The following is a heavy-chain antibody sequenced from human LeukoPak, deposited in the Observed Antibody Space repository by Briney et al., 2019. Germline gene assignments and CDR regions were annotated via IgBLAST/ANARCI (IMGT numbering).Heavy chain of an antibody. Sequence: TSVKVSCKASGYTFTGYYMHWVRQAPGQGLEWMGWINTNTGNPTYAQGFTGRFVFSLDTSVSTAYLQISSLKAEDTAVYYCAGYDSSLPWGQGTLVTVSS. CDR2: INTNTGNP. D-gene: IGHD3-22*01. CDR1: GYTFTGYY. J-gene: IGHJ4*02. V-gene: IGHV7-4-1*02. CDR3: AGYDSSLP.